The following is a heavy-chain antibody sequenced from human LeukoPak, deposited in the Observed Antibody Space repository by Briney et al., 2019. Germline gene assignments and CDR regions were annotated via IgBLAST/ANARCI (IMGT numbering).Heavy chain of an antibody. V-gene: IGHV3-48*03. CDR1: GFTFSSYE. CDR3: AKLLSGSYVIFDAFNV. CDR2: ISSSGSTI. Sequence: GGSLRLSCAASGFTFSSYEMNWVRQAPGKGLEWVSYISSSGSTIYYADSVKGRFTISRDNAKKSLYLQMNSLRAEDTAVYYCAKLLSGSYVIFDAFNVWGQGTMVTVSS. D-gene: IGHD3-16*01. J-gene: IGHJ3*01.